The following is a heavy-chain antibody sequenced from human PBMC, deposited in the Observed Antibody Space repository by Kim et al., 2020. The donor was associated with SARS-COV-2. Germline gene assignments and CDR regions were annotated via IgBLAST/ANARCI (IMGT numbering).Heavy chain of an antibody. D-gene: IGHD3-3*01. CDR3: AITLGFLELYGMDV. Sequence: SVKVSCKASGGTFSSYAISWVRQAPGQGLEWMGGIIPIFGTANYAQKFQGRVTITADESTSTAYMELSSLRSEDTAVYYCAITLGFLELYGMDVWGQGTTVTVSS. J-gene: IGHJ6*02. CDR1: GGTFSSYA. V-gene: IGHV1-69*13. CDR2: IIPIFGTA.